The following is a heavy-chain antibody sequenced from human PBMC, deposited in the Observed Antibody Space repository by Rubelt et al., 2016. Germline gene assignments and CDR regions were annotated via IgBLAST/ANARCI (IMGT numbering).Heavy chain of an antibody. J-gene: IGHJ3*02. CDR3: ARLGPGSTSHAFDI. D-gene: IGHD3-10*01. Sequence: QVQLQQWGAGLLKPSETLSLSCAVYGGSFSGYYWSWIRQPPGKGLEWIGEINHSGSTNYNPSLKSRVTISVDTSKNQFSRKLSSGTAADTALYYCARLGPGSTSHAFDIWGQGTMVTVSS. CDR1: GGSFSGYY. V-gene: IGHV4-34*01. CDR2: INHSGST.